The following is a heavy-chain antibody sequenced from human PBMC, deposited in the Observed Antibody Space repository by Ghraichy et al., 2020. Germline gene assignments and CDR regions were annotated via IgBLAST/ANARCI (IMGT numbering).Heavy chain of an antibody. V-gene: IGHV4-39*01. D-gene: IGHD3-22*01. J-gene: IGHJ5*02. Sequence: ESLNISCSVSGGSVTSGPYYWGWIRQPPGKGLELLGGLFSSGSPYYNLSLKRRLTISMDTSKNKFSLRLRSVTAADTAVYYCVRHRHPHYDGAQFDPWGQGALVTVSS. CDR2: LFSSGSP. CDR3: VRHRHPHYDGAQFDP. CDR1: GGSVTSGPYY.